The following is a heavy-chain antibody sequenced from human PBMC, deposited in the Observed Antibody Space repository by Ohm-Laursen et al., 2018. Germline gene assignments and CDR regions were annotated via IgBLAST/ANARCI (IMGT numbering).Heavy chain of an antibody. J-gene: IGHJ4*02. CDR3: AGGWRWLQCAFDY. Sequence: GASVKVSCKASGGTFSSYAISWVRQAPGQGLEWMGRLIPILGIANYAQKFQGRVTITADKSTSTAYMEVSSLRSEDTAVYYCAGGWRWLQCAFDYWGQGTLGTVSS. V-gene: IGHV1-69*04. D-gene: IGHD5-24*01. CDR1: GGTFSSYA. CDR2: LIPILGIA.